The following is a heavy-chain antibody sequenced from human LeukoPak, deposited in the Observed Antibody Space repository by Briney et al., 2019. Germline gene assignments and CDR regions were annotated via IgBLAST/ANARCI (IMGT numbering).Heavy chain of an antibody. J-gene: IGHJ5*01. CDR1: GFRFSDFT. CDR3: GKEGGA. CDR2: IGGRGGST. D-gene: IGHD3-16*01. Sequence: PAGGSLRLSCAASGFRFSDFTMTWVRQAPGKGPEWVSAIGGRGGSTYYADSLGGRFIISRDNSKDMVYLQMNSLKVEDTATYYCGKEGGAWGHGTKVTVSS. V-gene: IGHV3-23*01.